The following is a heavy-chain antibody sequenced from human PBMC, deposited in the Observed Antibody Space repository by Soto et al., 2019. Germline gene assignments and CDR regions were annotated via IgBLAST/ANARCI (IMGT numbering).Heavy chain of an antibody. CDR1: GFAFDING. CDR3: AKVRRDFAWLSELDYFDY. D-gene: IGHD3-9*01. Sequence: EVQLLDSGGGLVQPGGSLRLSCAASGFAFDINGMTWVRQVPGKGLEWVSAINAGGGTTYYADPVKGRFTISRDNSKNMLYLQMNSLRAEDTAVYYCAKVRRDFAWLSELDYFDYWGQGTPVTVSS. J-gene: IGHJ4*02. V-gene: IGHV3-23*01. CDR2: INAGGGTT.